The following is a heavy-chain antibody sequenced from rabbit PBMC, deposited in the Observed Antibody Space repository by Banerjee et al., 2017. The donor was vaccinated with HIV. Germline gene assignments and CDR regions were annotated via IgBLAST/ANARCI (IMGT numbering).Heavy chain of an antibody. V-gene: IGHV1S40*01. J-gene: IGHJ2*01. CDR2: INTSSGNT. CDR3: ARGNANYPDYDDAFDP. Sequence: QSLEESGGDLVKPGASLTLTCTASGFSLSSSYNLCWVRQAPGKGLEWIGCINTSSGNTVYASWAKGRFTISKTSSTTVTLQMTSLTAADTATYFCARGNANYPDYDDAFDPWGQAPWSPS. D-gene: IGHD7-1*01. CDR1: GFSLSSSYN.